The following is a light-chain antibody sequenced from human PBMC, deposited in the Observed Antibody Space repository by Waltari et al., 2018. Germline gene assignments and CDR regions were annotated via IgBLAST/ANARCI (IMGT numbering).Light chain of an antibody. CDR2: AAS. V-gene: IGKV1-39*01. Sequence: MTQSPATLSVSPGERVSLSCRASQSAKTSLAWYQQKPGKAPKLLIYAASSLQSGVPSRFSGSGSGTDFTLTISSLQPEDFATYYCQQSYSTPYTFGQGTKLEIK. CDR3: QQSYSTPYT. CDR1: QSAKTS. J-gene: IGKJ2*01.